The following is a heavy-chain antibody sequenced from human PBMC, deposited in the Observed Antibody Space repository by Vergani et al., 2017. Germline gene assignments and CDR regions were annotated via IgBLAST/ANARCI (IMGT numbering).Heavy chain of an antibody. Sequence: EVQLVESGGGLVQPGGSLRLSCAASGFTFSSYEMNWVRQAPGKGLEWVGFIRSKAYGGTTEYAASVKGRFTISRDDSKSIAYLQMNSLKTEDTAVYYCTRDKRVAVAGTRGGFDPWGQGTLVTVSS. CDR3: TRDKRVAVAGTRGGFDP. V-gene: IGHV3-49*04. D-gene: IGHD6-19*01. CDR2: IRSKAYGGTT. J-gene: IGHJ5*02. CDR1: GFTFSSYE.